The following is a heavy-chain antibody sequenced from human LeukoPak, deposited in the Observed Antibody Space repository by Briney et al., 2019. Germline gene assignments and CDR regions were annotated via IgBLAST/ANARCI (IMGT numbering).Heavy chain of an antibody. CDR1: GYTFTSHD. CDR3: ARAPVPAAVAHYYMDV. J-gene: IGHJ6*03. D-gene: IGHD2-2*01. CDR2: MNPNSGNT. V-gene: IGHV1-8*03. Sequence: ASVKVSCKASGYTFTSHDINWVRQATGQGLEWMGWMNPNSGNTGYAQKFQGRVTITRNTSISTAYMELSSLRSDDTAVYYCARAPVPAAVAHYYMDVWGKGTTVTVSS.